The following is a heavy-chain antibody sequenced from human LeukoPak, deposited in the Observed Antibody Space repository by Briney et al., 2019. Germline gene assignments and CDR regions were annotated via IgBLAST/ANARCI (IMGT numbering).Heavy chain of an antibody. Sequence: SETLSLTCAVSGGSISSGGYSWSWIRQPPGKGLEWIGYIYHSGSTNYNPSLKSRVTISVDTSKNQFSLNLSSVTAADTAMYYCARHGTYYYDSSGLDFDYWGQGTLVTVSS. D-gene: IGHD3-22*01. CDR1: GGSISSGGYS. CDR3: ARHGTYYYDSSGLDFDY. CDR2: IYHSGST. V-gene: IGHV4-30-2*01. J-gene: IGHJ4*02.